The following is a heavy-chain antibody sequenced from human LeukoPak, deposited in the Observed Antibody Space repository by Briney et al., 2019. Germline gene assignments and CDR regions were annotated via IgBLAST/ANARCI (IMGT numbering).Heavy chain of an antibody. J-gene: IGHJ4*02. V-gene: IGHV5-51*01. CDR3: ARPSYGASDY. CDR2: IYPDDSRT. Sequence: GESLKISCKGSEYSFTSYWIGWVRQMPGKGLEWLGIIYPDDSRTRYSPSFQGQVTMSVDKSISTAYLQWSSLKASDTAMYYCARPSYGASDYWGQGTLVTVSS. D-gene: IGHD4/OR15-4a*01. CDR1: EYSFTSYW.